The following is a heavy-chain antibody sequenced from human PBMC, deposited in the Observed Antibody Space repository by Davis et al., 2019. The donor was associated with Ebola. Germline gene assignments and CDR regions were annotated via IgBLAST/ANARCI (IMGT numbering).Heavy chain of an antibody. CDR1: GFTFSDHY. V-gene: IGHV3-11*05. D-gene: IGHD6-19*01. Sequence: GGSLRLSCAASGFTFSDHYMSWIRQAPGKGLEWVSKISSKSTRTEYADSVRGRFTISRDNSKNLLLLEMSSLRAEDTAVYFCARGVAVGGFYFEYWGQGTLVTVSS. CDR3: ARGVAVGGFYFEY. J-gene: IGHJ4*02. CDR2: ISSKSTRT.